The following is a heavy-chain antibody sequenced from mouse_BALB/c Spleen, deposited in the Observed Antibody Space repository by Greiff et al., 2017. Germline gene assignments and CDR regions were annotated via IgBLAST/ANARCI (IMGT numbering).Heavy chain of an antibody. CDR2: IWGDGST. V-gene: IGHV2-6-7*01. CDR1: GFSLTGYG. J-gene: IGHJ4*01. D-gene: IGHD3-1*01. Sequence: QVQLKESGPGLVAPSQSLSITCTVSGFSLTGYGVNWVRQPPGKGLEWLGMIWGDGSTDYNSALKSRLSISKDNSKSQVFLKMNSLQTDDTARYYCARDHSSGPYAMDYWGQGTSVTVSS. CDR3: ARDHSSGPYAMDY.